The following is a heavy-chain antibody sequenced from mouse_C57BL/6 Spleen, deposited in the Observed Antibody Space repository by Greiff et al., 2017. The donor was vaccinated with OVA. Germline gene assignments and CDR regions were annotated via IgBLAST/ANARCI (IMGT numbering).Heavy chain of an antibody. V-gene: IGHV1-26*01. Sequence: EVQLQQSGPELVKPGASVKISCKASGYTFTDYYMNWVKQSHGKSLEWIGDINPNNGGTSYNQKFKGQATLTVDKSSNTAYMELRSLNSEDSAVYYCARSAYSSNYSAMDYWGQGTSVTVSS. CDR2: INPNNGGT. D-gene: IGHD2-5*01. J-gene: IGHJ4*01. CDR1: GYTFTDYY. CDR3: ARSAYSSNYSAMDY.